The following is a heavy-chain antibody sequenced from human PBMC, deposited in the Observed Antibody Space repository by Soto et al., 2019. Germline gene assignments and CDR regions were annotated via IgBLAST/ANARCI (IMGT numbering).Heavy chain of an antibody. V-gene: IGHV3-23*01. Sequence: EVQLLESGGGLVQPGGSLRLSCAASGFTFSSYAMSWVRQAPGKGLEWVSAISGSGGSTYYADSVKGRFTISRDNSKNTLYLQMNSLRVEDTAVYYCAKYSSGWYYPFDYWGQGTLVTVSS. J-gene: IGHJ4*02. CDR3: AKYSSGWYYPFDY. D-gene: IGHD6-19*01. CDR1: GFTFSSYA. CDR2: ISGSGGST.